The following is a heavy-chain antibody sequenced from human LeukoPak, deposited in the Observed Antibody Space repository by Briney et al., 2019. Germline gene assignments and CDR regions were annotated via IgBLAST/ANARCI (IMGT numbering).Heavy chain of an antibody. V-gene: IGHV3-33*06. Sequence: PGRSLRLSCAASGFTFSSYGMHWVRQAPGKGLEWVAVIWYDGSNKYYADSVKGRFTISRDNSKNTLYLQMNSLRAEDTAVYYCAKGGGYCSSTSCYDDYYYMDVWGEGTTVTVSS. J-gene: IGHJ6*03. D-gene: IGHD2-2*01. CDR1: GFTFSSYG. CDR2: IWYDGSNK. CDR3: AKGGGYCSSTSCYDDYYYMDV.